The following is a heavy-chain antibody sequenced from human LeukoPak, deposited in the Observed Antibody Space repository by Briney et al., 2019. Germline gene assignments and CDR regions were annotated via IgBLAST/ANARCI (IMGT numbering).Heavy chain of an antibody. J-gene: IGHJ5*02. CDR3: ARGDIIVVPAARILNWFDP. CDR2: IYYSGST. V-gene: IGHV4-39*07. D-gene: IGHD2-2*01. CDR1: GGSISSSTYY. Sequence: SETLSLTCTVSGGSISSSTYYWGWIRQLPGKGLEWIGSIYYSGSTYYNPSLKSRVTISVDTSKNQFSLKVRSVTAADTAVYYCARGDIIVVPAARILNWFDPWGQGTLVTVSS.